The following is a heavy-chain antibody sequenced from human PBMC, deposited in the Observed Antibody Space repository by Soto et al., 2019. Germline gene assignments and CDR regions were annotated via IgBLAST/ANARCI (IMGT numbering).Heavy chain of an antibody. CDR2: INSDGSST. D-gene: IGHD2-15*01. V-gene: IGHV3-74*01. J-gene: IGHJ4*02. CDR1: GFTFSSYW. CDR3: ARVRGYCSGGSCYLGFDY. Sequence: GGSLRLSCAASGFTFSSYWMHWVRQAPGKGLVWVSRINSDGSSTSYADSVKGRFTISRDNAKNTLYLQMNSLRAEDTAVYYCARVRGYCSGGSCYLGFDYWGQGTLVTVSS.